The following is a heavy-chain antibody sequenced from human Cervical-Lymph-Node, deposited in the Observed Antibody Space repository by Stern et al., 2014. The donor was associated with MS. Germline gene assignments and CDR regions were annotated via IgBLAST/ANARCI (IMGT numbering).Heavy chain of an antibody. Sequence: QVQLVQSGGGLVKPGGSLRLSCAASGFTFSDYYLTWVRQAPGKGLEWISRISGSGNTKDYADSVKGRFAISRDNAKNSLYLQMNSLRAEDTAVYYCAREGVYGQELDYWGQGTLVTVSS. J-gene: IGHJ4*02. CDR1: GFTFSDYY. CDR3: AREGVYGQELDY. V-gene: IGHV3-11*01. CDR2: ISGSGNTK. D-gene: IGHD5/OR15-5a*01.